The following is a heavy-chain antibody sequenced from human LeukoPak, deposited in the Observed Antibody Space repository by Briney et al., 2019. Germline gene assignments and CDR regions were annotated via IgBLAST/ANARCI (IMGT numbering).Heavy chain of an antibody. CDR1: GDSISTYY. D-gene: IGHD5-18*01. V-gene: IGHV4-59*01. CDR2: MYSSGST. Sequence: SETLSLTCTVSGDSISTYYWSWIRQPPGKGLEWIGYMYSSGSTSYNPSLKSRVSMSVDTSKHQFSLRLSSVTAADTAVYYCATIRDTAHRYWYFDLWGRGTLVIVSS. J-gene: IGHJ2*01. CDR3: ATIRDTAHRYWYFDL.